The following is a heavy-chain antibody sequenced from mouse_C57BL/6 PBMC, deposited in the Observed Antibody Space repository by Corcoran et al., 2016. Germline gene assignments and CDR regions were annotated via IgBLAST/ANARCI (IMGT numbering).Heavy chain of an antibody. CDR2: INPNNGGT. D-gene: IGHD2-1*01. Sequence: EVQLQQSGPELVKPGASVKISCKASGYTFTDYYMNWVKQSHGKSLEWIGDINPNNGGTSYNQKFKGKATLTVDKSSSTAYMELRSLTSEDSAVYYCARGDYGNQYYFDYWGQGTTLTVSS. CDR1: GYTFTDYY. J-gene: IGHJ2*01. CDR3: ARGDYGNQYYFDY. V-gene: IGHV1-26*01.